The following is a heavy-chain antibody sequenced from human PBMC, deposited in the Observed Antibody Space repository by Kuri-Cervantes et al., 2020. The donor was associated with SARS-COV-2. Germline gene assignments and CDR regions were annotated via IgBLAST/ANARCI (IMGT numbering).Heavy chain of an antibody. CDR3: TRDPWGYFDY. CDR1: GFTFSHYG. CDR2: IRSKAYGGTT. D-gene: IGHD7-27*01. J-gene: IGHJ4*02. V-gene: IGHV3-49*04. Sequence: GESLKISCEASGFTFSHYGMDWVRQAPGKGLEWVGFIRSKAYGGTTEYAASVKGRFTISRDDSKSIAYLQMNSLKTEDTAVYYCTRDPWGYFDYWGQGTLVTVSS.